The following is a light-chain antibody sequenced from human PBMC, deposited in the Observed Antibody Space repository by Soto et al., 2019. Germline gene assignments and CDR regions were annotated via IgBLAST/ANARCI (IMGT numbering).Light chain of an antibody. CDR1: QIVRSTY. J-gene: IGKJ1*01. V-gene: IGKV3-20*01. CDR3: HQYGSSLWT. CDR2: GAS. Sequence: IVLTPSPGAVSLSPGERANLYFKTSQIVRSTYVAWFQQKPGQAPRLLIYGASTRATGIPDRFSGSGSGTDFTLTISRLEPEDFAVYYCHQYGSSLWTFGKGTKVDIK.